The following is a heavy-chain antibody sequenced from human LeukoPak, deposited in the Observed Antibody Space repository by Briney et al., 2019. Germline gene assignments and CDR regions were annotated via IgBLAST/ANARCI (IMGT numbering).Heavy chain of an antibody. CDR1: GYTFTRYF. CDR2: SNPNGGGQ. CDR3: ARGDIRAAGPNPAFDY. V-gene: IGHV1-2*02. J-gene: IGHJ4*02. D-gene: IGHD6-13*01. Sequence: ASVKVSCKASGYTFTRYFMHWVRQAPGQGLEWMGWSNPNGGGQNYAQKLKGRVTMTRDTSITTGYMDLSRLRSDDTAVYYCARGDIRAAGPNPAFDYWGQGTLVTVSS.